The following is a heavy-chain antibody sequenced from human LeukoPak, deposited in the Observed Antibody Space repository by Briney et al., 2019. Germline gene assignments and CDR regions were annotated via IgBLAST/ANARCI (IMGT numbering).Heavy chain of an antibody. CDR2: ISSNGGST. Sequence: PGGSLRLSGSASGFTLSSYAMHWVRQAPGKGLEYVSAISSNGGSTYYADSVKGRFTISRDNSKNTLYLQMSSLRAEDTAVYYCVKNGIYSSGWYGGYFDYWGQGTLVTVSS. V-gene: IGHV3-64D*09. D-gene: IGHD6-19*01. CDR1: GFTLSSYA. CDR3: VKNGIYSSGWYGGYFDY. J-gene: IGHJ4*02.